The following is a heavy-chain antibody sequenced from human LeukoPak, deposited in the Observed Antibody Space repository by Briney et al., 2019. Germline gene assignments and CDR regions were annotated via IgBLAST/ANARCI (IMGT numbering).Heavy chain of an antibody. CDR2: IKQDGSEK. CDR3: ARDEDTSAYYSY. D-gene: IGHD3-22*01. V-gene: IGHV3-7*01. J-gene: IGHJ4*02. Sequence: GGSLRLSCAASGFTFSSCWMSWVRQAPGKGLEWVANIKQDGSEKYSVYSVKGRFTISRDNAKNSLYLQMNSLRAEDTAVYYCARDEDTSAYYSYWGQGTLVTVSS. CDR1: GFTFSSCW.